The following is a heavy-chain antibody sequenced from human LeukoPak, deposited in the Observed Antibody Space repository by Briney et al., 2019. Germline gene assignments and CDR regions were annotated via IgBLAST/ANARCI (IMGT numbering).Heavy chain of an antibody. V-gene: IGHV3-66*01. J-gene: IGHJ4*02. D-gene: IGHD2-2*01. CDR2: MYSGGSA. CDR3: ATGGGYCGSTSCYDY. CDR1: GFTVSSIY. Sequence: QPGGSLRLSSAASGFTVSSIYMSWVRQAPGKGLEWVSLMYSGGSAYYADSVKGRFTISRDNSKNTLYLQMNSLRAEDTAVYYCATGGGYCGSTSCYDYWGQGTLVTVSS.